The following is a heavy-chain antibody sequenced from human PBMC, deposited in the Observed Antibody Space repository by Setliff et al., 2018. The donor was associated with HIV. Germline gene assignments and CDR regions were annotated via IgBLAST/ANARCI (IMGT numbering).Heavy chain of an antibody. CDR3: ARHEAGGGMDV. V-gene: IGHV5-10-1*01. D-gene: IGHD3-10*01. CDR2: IDPTDSYI. J-gene: IGHJ6*02. Sequence: GESLKISCKGSGYSFTKYWISWVRQMPGKGLEWMGRIDPTDSYINYSPSFQGHVTISADKSISSAYLQWSSLKASDTAMYYCARHEAGGGMDVWGQGTTVTVSS. CDR1: GYSFTKYW.